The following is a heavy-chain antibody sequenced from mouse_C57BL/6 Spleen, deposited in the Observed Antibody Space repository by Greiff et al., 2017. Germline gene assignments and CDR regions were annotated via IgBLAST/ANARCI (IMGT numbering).Heavy chain of an antibody. CDR3: ARCYYGNYYAMDY. J-gene: IGHJ4*01. V-gene: IGHV1-50*01. D-gene: IGHD2-1*01. Sequence: QVQLQQSGAELVKPGASVKLSCKASGYTFTSYWMQWVKQRPGQGLEWIGEIDPSDSYTNYNQKFKGKATLTVDTSSSTAYMQLSSLTSEDSAVYYCARCYYGNYYAMDYWGQGTSVTVSS. CDR2: IDPSDSYT. CDR1: GYTFTSYW.